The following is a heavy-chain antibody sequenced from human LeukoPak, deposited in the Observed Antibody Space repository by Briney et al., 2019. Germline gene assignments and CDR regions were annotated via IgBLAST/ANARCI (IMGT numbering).Heavy chain of an antibody. CDR1: GFTLSSYS. CDR3: ARENYYGSGSQYFDY. J-gene: IGHJ4*02. D-gene: IGHD3-10*01. V-gene: IGHV3-21*01. CDR2: ISSSSSYI. Sequence: NPGGSLRLSCAASGFTLSSYSMNWVRQAPGKGLEWVSSISSSSSYIYYADSVKGRFTISRDNAKNSLYLQMNSLRAEDTAVYYCARENYYGSGSQYFDYWGQGTLVTVSS.